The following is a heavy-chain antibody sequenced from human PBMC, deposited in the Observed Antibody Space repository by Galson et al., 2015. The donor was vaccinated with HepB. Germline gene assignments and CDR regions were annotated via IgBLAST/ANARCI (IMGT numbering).Heavy chain of an antibody. D-gene: IGHD4-17*01. J-gene: IGHJ3*02. CDR3: ARDALTVTDAFDI. V-gene: IGHV3-11*01. Sequence: SLRLSCAASGFTFSDYYMTWIRQAPGKGLEWVSCISSNDKTKYYADSVKGRFTISRDNAKNSLYLQMNSLRAEDTAVYYCARDALTVTDAFDIWGQGTMVTVSS. CDR2: ISSNDKTK. CDR1: GFTFSDYY.